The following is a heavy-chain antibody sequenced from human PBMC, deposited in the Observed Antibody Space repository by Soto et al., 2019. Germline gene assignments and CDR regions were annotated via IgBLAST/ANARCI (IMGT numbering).Heavy chain of an antibody. D-gene: IGHD6-13*01. CDR3: ARDQMKEGQQPHYYYFYTLDV. V-gene: IGHV3-30-3*01. Sequence: QVQLVESGGGVVQPGRSLRLSCEASGFTFSRYAMHWVRQAPGKGLQWVAVISYDGHKNYYADSVTGRFTISRDNSKNTLYLQMNSLRAEDTAVYYCARDQMKEGQQPHYYYFYTLDVWGQGTTVTVSS. J-gene: IGHJ6*02. CDR2: ISYDGHKN. CDR1: GFTFSRYA.